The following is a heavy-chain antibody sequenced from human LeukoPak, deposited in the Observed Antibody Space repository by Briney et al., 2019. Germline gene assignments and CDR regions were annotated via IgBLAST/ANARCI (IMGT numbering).Heavy chain of an antibody. J-gene: IGHJ3*01. CDR2: IGAAGSHI. CDR3: VRVGSGATRADTLDL. V-gene: IGHV3-21*01. D-gene: IGHD6-19*01. CDR1: GFTFSAYS. Sequence: GGSLRLSCAASGFTFSAYSMNWVRQAPGEGLEWVASIGAAGSHIYYADSMKGRFAISRDNAKSSLFLQMNSLRAEDTGIYYCVRVGSGATRADTLDLWGQGTMVTVSS.